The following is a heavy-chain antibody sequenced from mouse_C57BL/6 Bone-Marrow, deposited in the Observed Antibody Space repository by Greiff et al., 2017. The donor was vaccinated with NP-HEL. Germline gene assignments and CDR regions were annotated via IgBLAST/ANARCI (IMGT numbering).Heavy chain of an antibody. D-gene: IGHD1-1*01. CDR2: IWTGGGT. CDR1: GFSLTSYA. V-gene: IGHV2-9-1*01. J-gene: IGHJ3*01. CDR3: ARNYDCSSLWFAY. Sequence: VKLMESGPGLVAPSQSLSITCTVSGFSLTSYAISWVRQPPGKGLEWLGVIWTGGGTNYNSAIKSRLSISKDNSKSQVFLKMNILPTDDTARYYCARNYDCSSLWFAYWGKGTLVTVSA.